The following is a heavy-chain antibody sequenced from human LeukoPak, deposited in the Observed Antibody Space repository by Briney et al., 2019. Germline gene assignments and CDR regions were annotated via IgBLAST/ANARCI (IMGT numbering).Heavy chain of an antibody. D-gene: IGHD6-6*01. V-gene: IGHV3-7*01. CDR3: ATSYSSSSWFDP. J-gene: IGHJ5*02. CDR1: GFTFSSYW. Sequence: GGSLRLSGAASGFTFSSYWMSWVRQAPGKGLEWVANIKQDGSEKYYVDSVKGRFTISRDNAKNSLYLQMNSLRAEDTAVYYCATSYSSSSWFDPWGQGTLVTVSS. CDR2: IKQDGSEK.